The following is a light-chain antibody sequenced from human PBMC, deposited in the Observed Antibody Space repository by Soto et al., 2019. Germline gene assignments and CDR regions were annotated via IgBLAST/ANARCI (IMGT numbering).Light chain of an antibody. CDR3: QQYTGPPTT. J-gene: IGKJ5*01. V-gene: IGKV3-15*01. CDR2: GVS. CDR1: QLFSSN. Sequence: EILMTQSPATLSVSPGERATLSCRASQLFSSNLAWYQHKPGQAPRLLIYGVSTRDTGVPDRFSGSASGTDFTLTITRLEPEDSAVYFCQQYTGPPTTFGQGTRLEIK.